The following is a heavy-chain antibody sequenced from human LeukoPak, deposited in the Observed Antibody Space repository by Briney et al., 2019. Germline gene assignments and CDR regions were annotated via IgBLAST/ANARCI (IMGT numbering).Heavy chain of an antibody. CDR1: GFTFSSYA. CDR3: AKDRSSTSAGNGD. V-gene: IGHV3-23*01. CDR2: ISGSGGNT. D-gene: IGHD2-2*01. J-gene: IGHJ4*02. Sequence: GGSLRLSCAASGFTFSSYAMSWVRQAPGKGLEWVSAISGSGGNTYYADSVKGRVTISRDNSKNTLYLQTNSLRAEDTAVYQCAKDRSSTSAGNGDWGQGTLVTVSS.